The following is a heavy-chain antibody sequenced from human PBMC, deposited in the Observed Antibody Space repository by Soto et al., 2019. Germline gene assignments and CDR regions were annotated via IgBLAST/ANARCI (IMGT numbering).Heavy chain of an antibody. D-gene: IGHD6-6*01. V-gene: IGHV5-51*01. J-gene: IGHJ6*02. CDR3: ARHAEYSSSSSFSRSYYYYGMDV. CDR1: VYSFTSYW. CDR2: ICPGDSAT. Sequence: GESLNISCKASVYSFTSYWISCLRQMPGKDLEWMGIICPGDSATRYNPSLHGQVTISADTSISTASLQWSSLKASDTAMHYCARHAEYSSSSSFSRSYYYYGMDVCRRRTTGTDS.